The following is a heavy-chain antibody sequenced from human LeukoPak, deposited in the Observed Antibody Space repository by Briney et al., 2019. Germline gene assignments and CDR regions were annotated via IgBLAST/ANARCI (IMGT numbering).Heavy chain of an antibody. CDR1: GYTFSSYA. CDR3: AKSDTLGN. J-gene: IGHJ4*02. CDR2: ISGGGGIT. Sequence: TGGSLRLSCVPSGYTFSSYAMSWVRQAPGKGVEWVSGISGGGGITYSADSVKGRFTISRDDSKNTLYLQMNSLRADDTAVYFCAKSDTLGNWGQGTLVTVST. V-gene: IGHV3-23*01. D-gene: IGHD2-2*02.